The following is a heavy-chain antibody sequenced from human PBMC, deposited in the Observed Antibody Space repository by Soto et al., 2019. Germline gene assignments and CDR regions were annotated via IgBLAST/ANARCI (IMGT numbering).Heavy chain of an antibody. D-gene: IGHD3-22*01. Sequence: EVQLVESGGVVVQPRESLRLSCEASGFTFDDYTMHWVRQAPGKGLEWVSLVSWDGVSTYYADSVKGRFTISRDNSKNSLDLLMNSVKTEDTALYYCTKASEVNPTYGMDVWGLGTTVTVSS. V-gene: IGHV3-43*01. CDR2: VSWDGVST. CDR3: TKASEVNPTYGMDV. CDR1: GFTFDDYT. J-gene: IGHJ6*02.